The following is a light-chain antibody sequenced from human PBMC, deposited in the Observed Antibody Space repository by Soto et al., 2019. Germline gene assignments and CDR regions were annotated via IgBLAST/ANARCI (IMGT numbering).Light chain of an antibody. J-gene: IGLJ1*01. CDR3: QSYDSSLGALYV. CDR1: SSNIGAGYD. V-gene: IGLV1-40*01. CDR2: GNS. Sequence: QAVVTQPPSVSGAPGQRVTISCTGSSSNIGAGYDVHGYQQLPGTAPKLLIYGNSNRPSGVPDRFSGSKSGTSASLAITGLQAEDEADYYCQSYDSSLGALYVFGTGTKLTVL.